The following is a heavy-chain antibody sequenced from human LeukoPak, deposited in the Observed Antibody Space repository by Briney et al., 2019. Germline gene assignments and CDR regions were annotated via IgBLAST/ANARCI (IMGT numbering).Heavy chain of an antibody. CDR3: ARGATAGRFSLRPTGAYYMDV. Sequence: ASVKVSCKASGGTFSSYATSWVRQAPGQGLEWMGGIIPIFGTANYAQKFQGRVTITADESTSTAYMELSSLRSEDTAVYYCARGATAGRFSLRPTGAYYMDVWGKGTTVTVSS. CDR1: GGTFSSYA. V-gene: IGHV1-69*13. J-gene: IGHJ6*03. CDR2: IIPIFGTA. D-gene: IGHD6-13*01.